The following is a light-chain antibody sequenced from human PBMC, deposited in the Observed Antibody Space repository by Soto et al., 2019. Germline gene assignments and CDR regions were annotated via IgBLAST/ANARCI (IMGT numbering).Light chain of an antibody. CDR3: QQYGDWPPDT. V-gene: IGKV3-15*01. Sequence: EIVMPQSPATLSVSPGERATLSCRASQSVSRNLAWYQQKPGQPPRLLIYDASTRATGVPARFGGSGSGTEFTLTISGLQSEDCAVYYCQQYGDWPPDTFGQGTKVEI. J-gene: IGKJ2*01. CDR1: QSVSRN. CDR2: DAS.